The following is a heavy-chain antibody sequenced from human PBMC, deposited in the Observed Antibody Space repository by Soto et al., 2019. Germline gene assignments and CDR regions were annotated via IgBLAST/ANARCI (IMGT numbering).Heavy chain of an antibody. Sequence: SETLSLTCAVSGGSISSGGYPWSWIRQPPGKGLEWIGYIYHSGSTYYNPSLKSRVTISVDRSKNQFSLKLSSVTAADTAVYYCARAKVSGRDGYNYYYYYGMDVWGQGTTVTVSS. J-gene: IGHJ6*02. CDR2: IYHSGST. CDR1: GGSISSGGYP. D-gene: IGHD5-12*01. V-gene: IGHV4-30-2*01. CDR3: ARAKVSGRDGYNYYYYYGMDV.